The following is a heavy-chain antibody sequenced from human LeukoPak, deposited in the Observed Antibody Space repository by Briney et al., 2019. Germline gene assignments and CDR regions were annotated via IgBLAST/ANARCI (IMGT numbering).Heavy chain of an antibody. Sequence: PGRSLRLPCAASGFTFSSYGMHWVRQAPGKGLEWVAVIWYDGSNKYYADSVKGRFTISRDNSKNTLYLQMNSLRAEDTAVYYCARQVANYYGSGSYWDFDYWGQGTLVTVSS. CDR1: GFTFSSYG. CDR3: ARQVANYYGSGSYWDFDY. CDR2: IWYDGSNK. D-gene: IGHD3-10*01. J-gene: IGHJ4*02. V-gene: IGHV3-33*01.